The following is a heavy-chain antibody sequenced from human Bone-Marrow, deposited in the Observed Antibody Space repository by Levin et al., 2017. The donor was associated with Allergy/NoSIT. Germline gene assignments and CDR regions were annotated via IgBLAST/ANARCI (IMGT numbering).Heavy chain of an antibody. J-gene: IGHJ6*02. CDR1: GFTFSSYG. V-gene: IGHV3-33*01. CDR2: IWYDGSNK. CDR3: ARAQSRRDTAMGRYYYYYGMDV. D-gene: IGHD5-18*01. Sequence: GESLKISCAASGFTFSSYGMHWVRQAPGKGLEWVAVIWYDGSNKYYADSVKGRFTISRDNSKNTLYLQMNSLRAEDTAVYYCARAQSRRDTAMGRYYYYYGMDVWGQGTTVTVSS.